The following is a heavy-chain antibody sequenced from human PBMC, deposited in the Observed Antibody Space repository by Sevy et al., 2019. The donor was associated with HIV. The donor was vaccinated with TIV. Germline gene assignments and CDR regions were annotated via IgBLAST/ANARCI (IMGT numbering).Heavy chain of an antibody. CDR2: ISGTPDNI. D-gene: IGHD4-17*01. CDR1: GFTLSDYY. CDR3: ARDHVKDGDLGDYYYFAMDV. J-gene: IGHJ6*02. V-gene: IGHV3-11*01. Sequence: GGSLRLSCAASGFTLSDYYISWIRQAPGKGLEWVSYISGTPDNIYYADSVKGRFTISRDNAKNSLYLQMNSLRAEDTAVYYCARDHVKDGDLGDYYYFAMDVWGQGTTVTVSS.